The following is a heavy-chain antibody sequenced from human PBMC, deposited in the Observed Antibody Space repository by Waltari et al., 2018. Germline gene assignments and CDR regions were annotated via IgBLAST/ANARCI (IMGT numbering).Heavy chain of an antibody. CDR2: ISGSGGST. D-gene: IGHD3-10*01. Sequence: EVQLLESGGGLVQPGGSLRLSCAASGFTFSSYAMSWVRQAPGKGLEWVSAISGSGGSTYYSDSVKGRFTISRDNSKNTLYLQMNSLRAEDTAVYYCSKEGGLWFGELSDAVDIWGQGTMVTVSS. J-gene: IGHJ3*02. CDR1: GFTFSSYA. CDR3: SKEGGLWFGELSDAVDI. V-gene: IGHV3-23*01.